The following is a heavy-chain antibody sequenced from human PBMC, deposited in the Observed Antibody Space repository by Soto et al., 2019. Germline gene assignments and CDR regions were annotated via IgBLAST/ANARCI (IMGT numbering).Heavy chain of an antibody. Sequence: QVQLVQSGAEVKKPGASVKVSCKASGYIFTAYSMHWVRQAPGDGLEWMGVVNPSGGGTNYAQKVRGRITMTRDTSTSTVYMDLSSLTSEDTAVYYCAREENCSDGVCYSEYFQRWGQGTLVTVSS. CDR3: AREENCSDGVCYSEYFQR. CDR1: GYIFTAYS. CDR2: VNPSGGGT. D-gene: IGHD2-15*01. V-gene: IGHV1-46*01. J-gene: IGHJ1*01.